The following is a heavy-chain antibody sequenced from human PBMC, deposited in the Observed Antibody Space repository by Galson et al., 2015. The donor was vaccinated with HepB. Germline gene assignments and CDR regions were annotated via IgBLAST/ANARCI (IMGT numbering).Heavy chain of an antibody. V-gene: IGHV3-23*01. CDR3: ARDGAPVEEVVVVTAADY. D-gene: IGHD2-21*02. Sequence: SLRLSCAASGFTFTTYAMTWVRQAPGKGLEWVSGISGSGERTYYADSVKGRFTISRDSSTNTLYLQMNSLRAEDTAVYYCARDGAPVEEVVVVTAADYWGQGTLVIVSS. J-gene: IGHJ4*02. CDR1: GFTFTTYA. CDR2: ISGSGERT.